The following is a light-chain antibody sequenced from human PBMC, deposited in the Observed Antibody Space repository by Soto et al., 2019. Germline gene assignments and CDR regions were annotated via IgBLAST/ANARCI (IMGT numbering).Light chain of an antibody. J-gene: IGLJ2*01. V-gene: IGLV3-21*04. CDR3: PVWDSSSDHVV. CDR2: HDR. CDR1: NIGSKS. Sequence: SYELTQPPSVSAAPGEPARITCGGDNIGSKSVHWYQQKPGQAPVLVIHHDRDRPAGIPERFSGSNFGNTAALTISGVEAGDEADYYCPVWDSSSDHVVFGGGTKVTVL.